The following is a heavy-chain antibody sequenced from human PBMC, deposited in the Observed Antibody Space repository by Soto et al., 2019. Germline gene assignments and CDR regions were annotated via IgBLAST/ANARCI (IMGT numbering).Heavy chain of an antibody. CDR2: IYSGGST. CDR3: ARDYCGGDCYFDY. D-gene: IGHD2-21*02. V-gene: IGHV3-53*01. J-gene: IGHJ4*02. Sequence: GGSLRLSCAASGFTVSSNYMSWVRQAPGKGLEWVSVIYSGGSTYYADSVKGRFTISRDNSKNTLYLQMNSLRAEDTAVYYWARDYCGGDCYFDYWGQGILVTVSS. CDR1: GFTVSSNY.